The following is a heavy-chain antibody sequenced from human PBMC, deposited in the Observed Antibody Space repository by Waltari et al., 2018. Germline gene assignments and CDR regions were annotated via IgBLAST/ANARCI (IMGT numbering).Heavy chain of an antibody. V-gene: IGHV3-23*01. Sequence: VQLLESGGGLVQSGGSLRLSCAASGFTFRSYAMNWVRQAPGKGVGGVSVISGSGGSTDYADSVKGRFTISRDNSKNTLYLQMNNLRVEDTAVDYCASSLYGDYTQIWGRVFDYWGQGTLVTVSS. D-gene: IGHD4-17*01. CDR3: ASSLYGDYTQIWGRVFDY. CDR1: GFTFRSYA. CDR2: ISGSGGST. J-gene: IGHJ4*02.